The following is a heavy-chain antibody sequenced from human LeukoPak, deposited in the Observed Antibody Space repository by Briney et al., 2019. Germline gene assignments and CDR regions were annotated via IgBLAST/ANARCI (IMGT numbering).Heavy chain of an antibody. D-gene: IGHD2-15*01. CDR3: AREDCSGGSCYSYFDY. V-gene: IGHV3-30*04. CDR1: GFTFSSYA. CDR2: ISYDGSNK. J-gene: IGHJ4*02. Sequence: GGSLRLSCAASGFTFSSYAMHWFRQAPGKGLEWVAVISYDGSNKYYADSVKGRFTISRDNSKNTLYLQMNSLRAEDTAVYYCAREDCSGGSCYSYFDYWGQGTLVTVSS.